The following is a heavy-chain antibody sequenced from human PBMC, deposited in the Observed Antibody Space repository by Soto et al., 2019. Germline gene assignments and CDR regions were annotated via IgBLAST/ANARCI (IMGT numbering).Heavy chain of an antibody. CDR1: GGTFSSYA. CDR2: IIPILGTA. Sequence: ASVKVSCKASGGTFSSYAISWLRQAPGQGLEWMGGIIPILGTANYAQKFQGRVTITADESTSTAYMELSSLRSEDTAVYYCARDRVNGDYVVAEYFQHWGQGTLVTVSS. V-gene: IGHV1-69*13. CDR3: ARDRVNGDYVVAEYFQH. D-gene: IGHD4-17*01. J-gene: IGHJ1*01.